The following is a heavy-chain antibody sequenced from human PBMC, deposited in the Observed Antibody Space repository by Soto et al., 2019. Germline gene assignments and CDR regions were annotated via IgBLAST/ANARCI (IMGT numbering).Heavy chain of an antibody. CDR1: GDSLSSGDYY. J-gene: IGHJ4*02. CDR3: SRHLPQFRFLETFFFGY. Sequence: PSETLSLTCIVSGDSLSSGDYYWAWIRQPPGKGLEWIGSIRSGGSTYLNPSLRGRVTISEDLSKNQFSLTLHSAAAADTAVYYCSRHLPQFRFLETFFFGYWGQGVLVTVSS. CDR2: IRSGGST. D-gene: IGHD3-3*01. V-gene: IGHV4-39*01.